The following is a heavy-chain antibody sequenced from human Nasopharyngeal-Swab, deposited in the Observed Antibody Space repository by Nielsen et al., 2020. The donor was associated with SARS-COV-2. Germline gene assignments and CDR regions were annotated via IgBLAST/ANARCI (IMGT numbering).Heavy chain of an antibody. Sequence: LSLTCAASGFTFSSYSMNWVRQAPGKGLEWVSYISSSSSTIYYADSVKGRFTISRDNAKNSLYLQMNSLRDEDTAVYYCARDWESRITIFGVVIKRAFDIWGQGTMVTVSS. V-gene: IGHV3-48*02. J-gene: IGHJ3*02. D-gene: IGHD3-3*01. CDR2: ISSSSSTI. CDR1: GFTFSSYS. CDR3: ARDWESRITIFGVVIKRAFDI.